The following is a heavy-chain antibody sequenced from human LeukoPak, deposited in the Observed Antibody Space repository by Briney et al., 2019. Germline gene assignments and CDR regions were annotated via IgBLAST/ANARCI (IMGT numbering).Heavy chain of an antibody. Sequence: PSETLSLTCTVSGGSISSYYWSWIRQPAGKGLEWIGRIYTSGSTSYNPSLNSRVAMSVDTSKNQFSLKLSSVTAADTAVYYCARDLNSSGWYGYWGQGTLVTVSS. CDR1: GGSISSYY. D-gene: IGHD6-19*01. V-gene: IGHV4-4*07. CDR3: ARDLNSSGWYGY. CDR2: IYTSGST. J-gene: IGHJ4*02.